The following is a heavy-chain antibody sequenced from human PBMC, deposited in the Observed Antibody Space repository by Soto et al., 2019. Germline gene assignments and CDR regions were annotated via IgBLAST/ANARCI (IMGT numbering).Heavy chain of an antibody. V-gene: IGHV1-69*12. CDR2: IIPISGTA. D-gene: IGHD5-18*01. Sequence: QVQLVQSGAEVKKPGSSVKVSGKASGGTFSSYAISWVRQAPGQGLEWMGGIIPISGTANYAQKFQGRVTSTADESTSQAYMELSSLKSEDTAVYYCAGEGGTAMVKDPFDYWGQGTLVTVSS. CDR1: GGTFSSYA. CDR3: AGEGGTAMVKDPFDY. J-gene: IGHJ4*01.